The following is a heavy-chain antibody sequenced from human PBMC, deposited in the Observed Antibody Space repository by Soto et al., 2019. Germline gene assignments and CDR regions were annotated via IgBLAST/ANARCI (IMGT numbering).Heavy chain of an antibody. CDR1: GYTFTGYY. J-gene: IGHJ4*02. CDR3: ARGAYYYDSSGYYCGY. CDR2: INPNSGGT. Sequence: ASVKVSCKASGYTFTGYYMHWVRQAPGQGLEWMGWINPNSGGTNYAQKFQGRVTMTRDTSISTAYMELSRLRSDDTAVYYCARGAYYYDSSGYYCGYWGQGTLVTVSS. D-gene: IGHD3-22*01. V-gene: IGHV1-2*02.